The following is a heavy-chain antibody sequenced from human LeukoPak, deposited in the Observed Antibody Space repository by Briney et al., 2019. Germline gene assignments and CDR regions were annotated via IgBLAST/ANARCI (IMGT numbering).Heavy chain of an antibody. CDR1: GFTFSSYG. CDR2: IWYDGSNK. Sequence: GRSLRLSCAASGFTFSSYGMHWVRQAPGKGLEWVAVIWYDGSNKYYADSVKGRFTISRDNSKNTLYLQMNSLRAEDTAVYYCARDLRGPTDYWGQVTLVTVSS. J-gene: IGHJ4*02. V-gene: IGHV3-33*01. CDR3: ARDLRGPTDY. D-gene: IGHD3-16*01.